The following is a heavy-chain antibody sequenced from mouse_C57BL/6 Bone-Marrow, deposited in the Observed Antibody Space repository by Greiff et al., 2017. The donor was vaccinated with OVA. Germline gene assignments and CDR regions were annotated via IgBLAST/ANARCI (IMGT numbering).Heavy chain of an antibody. J-gene: IGHJ2*01. CDR1: GYSITSCYD. D-gene: IGHD1-1*01. CDR2: ISYSGST. V-gene: IGHV3-1*01. CDR3: ARELRFYYFDY. Sequence: EVHLVESGPGMVKPSQSLSLTCTVTGYSITSCYDWHWIRPFPGNKLEWMSYISYSGSTNYNPSLKSRISITHDTSKNHFFLKLNSLTTEDTATYYCARELRFYYFDYWGQGTTLTVSA.